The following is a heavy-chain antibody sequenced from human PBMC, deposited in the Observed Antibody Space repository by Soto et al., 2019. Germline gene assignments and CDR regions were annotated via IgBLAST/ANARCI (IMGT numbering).Heavy chain of an antibody. J-gene: IGHJ1*01. CDR1: GFSLSTSGVG. Sequence: SGPTLVKPTQTLTLTCTFSGFSLSTSGVGVGWIRQPPGKALEWLALIYWDDDKRYSPSLKSRLTITKDTSKNQVVLTMTNMDPVDTATYYCAHSLGRKVVAATRGEYFQHWGQGTLVTVSS. CDR3: AHSLGRKVVAATRGEYFQH. D-gene: IGHD2-15*01. CDR2: IYWDDDK. V-gene: IGHV2-5*02.